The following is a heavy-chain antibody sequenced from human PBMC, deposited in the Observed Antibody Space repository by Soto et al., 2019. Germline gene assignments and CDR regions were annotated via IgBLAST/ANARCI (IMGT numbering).Heavy chain of an antibody. CDR1: GGSVRSDGYY. CDR3: ARERTARRPDAFDI. J-gene: IGHJ3*02. Sequence: SETLSLTCTVSGGSVRSDGYYWSWIRQPPGKGLEWIGGIYYTGRTNYNPSLKSRVTISVDTSKNQFSLKMSSVTAADTAVFYCARERTARRPDAFDIWGPGTMVAVS. V-gene: IGHV4-61*08. D-gene: IGHD6-25*01. CDR2: IYYTGRT.